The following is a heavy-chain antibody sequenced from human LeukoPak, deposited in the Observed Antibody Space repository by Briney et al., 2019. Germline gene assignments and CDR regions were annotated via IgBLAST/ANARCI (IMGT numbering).Heavy chain of an antibody. V-gene: IGHV4-59*01. CDR2: IYYTET. J-gene: IGHJ4*02. Sequence: SETLSLTCTVSGGSFSDYYWSWIRQSPGKGLEWIGYIYYTETSYNPSLKSRVTISADTSKNQFSLKLYSVTAADTAVYYCATRKLGNDYWGQGTLVTVSS. CDR1: GGSFSDYY. CDR3: ATRKLGNDY. D-gene: IGHD7-27*01.